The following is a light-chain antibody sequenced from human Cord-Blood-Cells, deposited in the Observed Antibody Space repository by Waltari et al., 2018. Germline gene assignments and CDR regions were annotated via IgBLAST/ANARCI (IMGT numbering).Light chain of an antibody. J-gene: IGLJ3*02. CDR1: SSDVGGYNY. CDR2: DVS. Sequence: QSALTQPASVSGSPGQSITISCTRTSSDVGGYNYVSWYQQHPGKAPKLMIYDVSKRPSGVSNRFSGSKSGNTASLTISGLQAEDEADYYCSSYTSSSTNWVFGGGTKLTVL. V-gene: IGLV2-14*01. CDR3: SSYTSSSTNWV.